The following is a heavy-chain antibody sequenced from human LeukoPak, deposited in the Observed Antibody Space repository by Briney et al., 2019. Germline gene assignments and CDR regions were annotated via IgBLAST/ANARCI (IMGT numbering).Heavy chain of an antibody. J-gene: IGHJ4*02. CDR1: GFTFSSRS. CDR3: AREAIKDY. Sequence: GGSLRLSCEVSGFTFSSRSMNWVRQAPGKGLEWVSYISSGSGTIYYADSVKGRFTIARDDAKNSLYLQMSRLRDEDTAVYYCAREAIKDYWGQGTLVTVSS. CDR2: ISSGSGTI. V-gene: IGHV3-48*02.